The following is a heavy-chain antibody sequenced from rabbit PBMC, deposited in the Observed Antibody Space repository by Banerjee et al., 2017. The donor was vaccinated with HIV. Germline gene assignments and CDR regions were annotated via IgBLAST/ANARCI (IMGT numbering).Heavy chain of an antibody. CDR2: IYAGSSGST. CDR3: ARYDISSGYYNL. CDR1: GFSFSSSDY. Sequence: QSLEESGGDLVKPGASLTLTCTASGFSFSSSDYICWVRQAPGKGLEWIACIYAGSSGSTYYASWVNGRFTISKPSSTTVTLQMTSLTAADTATYFCARYDISSGYYNLWGPGTLVTVS. D-gene: IGHD1-1*01. V-gene: IGHV1S40*01. J-gene: IGHJ4*01.